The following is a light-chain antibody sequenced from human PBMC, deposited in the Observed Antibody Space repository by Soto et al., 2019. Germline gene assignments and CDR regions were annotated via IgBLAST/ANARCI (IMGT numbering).Light chain of an antibody. CDR1: QSIANW. Sequence: IQMTQSPSTLSASVGDRVTITCRASQSIANWLAWYQQRPGKAPKLLIYDASTLASGVPSRFSGSGSGAEFTLTISSLQPEDFATYFGQQGWAFGQGTKVDVK. V-gene: IGKV1-5*01. CDR2: DAS. J-gene: IGKJ1*01. CDR3: QQGWA.